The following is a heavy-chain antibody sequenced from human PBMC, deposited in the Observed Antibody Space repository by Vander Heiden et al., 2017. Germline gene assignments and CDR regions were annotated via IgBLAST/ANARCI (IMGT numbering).Heavy chain of an antibody. CDR1: GSTFTHHA. CDR2: INTNTGKA. J-gene: IGHJ4*02. D-gene: IGHD1-26*01. Sequence: QVHLVHSGSELRMPRASVTVSCTASGSTFTHHAVTWVRQAPGQGLEWMGGINTNTGKAAFAQGFTGRFLLTLDTSVTTAYLEITSREAEDTAMYYCAREMTGTYGVGDWGQGSLVTVSS. CDR3: AREMTGTYGVGD. V-gene: IGHV7-4-1*02.